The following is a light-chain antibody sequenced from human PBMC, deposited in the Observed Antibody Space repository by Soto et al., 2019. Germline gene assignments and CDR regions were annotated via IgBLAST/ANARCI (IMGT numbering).Light chain of an antibody. CDR1: QGISGW. J-gene: IGKJ4*01. Sequence: DIQMTQSPSSVSASVGDRVTITCRASQGISGWLAWYQQKPEKAPKLVIYDASSLQSGVPSRFSGSGSGTDFTLTISSLQPEDFETYYCQQANTFPLTFGGGTKVDI. CDR3: QQANTFPLT. V-gene: IGKV1-12*01. CDR2: DAS.